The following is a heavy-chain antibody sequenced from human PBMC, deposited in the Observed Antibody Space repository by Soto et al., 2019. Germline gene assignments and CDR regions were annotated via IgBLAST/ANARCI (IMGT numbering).Heavy chain of an antibody. D-gene: IGHD4-4*01. V-gene: IGHV1-18*01. J-gene: IGHJ4*02. Sequence: ASVKVSCKASGYTFTSYGISWVRQAPGQGLEWMGWISAYNGNTNYAQKLQGRVTMTTDTSTSTAYMELRSLRSDDTAVYYCARGLSVTTVTTSFGYWGRGTLVTVSS. CDR3: ARGLSVTTVTTSFGY. CDR1: GYTFTSYG. CDR2: ISAYNGNT.